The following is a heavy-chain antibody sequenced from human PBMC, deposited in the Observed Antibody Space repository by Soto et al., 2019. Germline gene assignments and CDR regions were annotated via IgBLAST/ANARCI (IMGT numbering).Heavy chain of an antibody. D-gene: IGHD2-15*01. V-gene: IGHV4-30-2*01. Sequence: QLQLQESGSGLVKPSQTLSLTCAVSGGSISSGGYSWSWIRQPPGKGLEWIGYIYHSGSTYYNPSLKSRVTISVDGSKNQFSLKLSSVTAADTAVYYCARRYCSGGSCYPNYWGQGTLVTVSS. CDR1: GGSISSGGYS. CDR2: IYHSGST. J-gene: IGHJ4*02. CDR3: ARRYCSGGSCYPNY.